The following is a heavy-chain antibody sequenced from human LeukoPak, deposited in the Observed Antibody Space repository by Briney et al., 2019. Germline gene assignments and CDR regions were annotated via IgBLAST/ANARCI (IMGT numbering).Heavy chain of an antibody. Sequence: SETLSLTCTVSGGSISSYYWSWIRQPAGKGLEWIGRIYTSGSTNYNPSLKSRVTMSVDTSKNQFSLKLSSVTAADTAVYYCARRLGRMGATKWSAFDIWGQGTMVTVSS. D-gene: IGHD1-26*01. CDR2: IYTSGST. CDR3: ARRLGRMGATKWSAFDI. V-gene: IGHV4-4*07. J-gene: IGHJ3*02. CDR1: GGSISSYY.